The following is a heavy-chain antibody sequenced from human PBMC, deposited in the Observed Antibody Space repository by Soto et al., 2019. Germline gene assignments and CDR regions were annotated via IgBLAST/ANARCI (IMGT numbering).Heavy chain of an antibody. CDR2: ISAYNGNT. D-gene: IGHD6-13*01. CDR3: ARKDNAGTKTYYYYYGMDV. J-gene: IGHJ6*02. Sequence: ASVKVSCKASGYTFTSYGISWVRQAPGQGLEWMGWISAYNGNTNYAQKLQGRVTMTTDTSTSTAYMELRSLRSDDTAVYYCARKDNAGTKTYYYYYGMDVWGQGTTVTVSS. CDR1: GYTFTSYG. V-gene: IGHV1-18*04.